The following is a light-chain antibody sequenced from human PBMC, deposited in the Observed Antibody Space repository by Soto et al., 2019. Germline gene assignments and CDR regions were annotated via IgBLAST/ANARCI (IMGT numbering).Light chain of an antibody. V-gene: IGKV1-5*03. CDR3: QQYNTYFRT. Sequence: QLTHSPSTRSPSVGHIAAITCRCSQSIGSWLAWYQHKPGKAPKLLIYKASTLEGGVPSRFTGSGSGTEFTLTISSLQPDDVATYYCQQYNTYFRTFGEGTKVDIK. CDR1: QSIGSW. CDR2: KAS. J-gene: IGKJ4*01.